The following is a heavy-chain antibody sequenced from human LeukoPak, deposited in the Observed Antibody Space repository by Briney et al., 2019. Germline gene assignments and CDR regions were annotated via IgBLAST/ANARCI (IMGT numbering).Heavy chain of an antibody. Sequence: GASVKVSCKASGYTFTSYDINWVRQATGQGLEWMGWMNPNSGNTGYAQKFQGRVTITRNTSISTAYMELSSLRSEDTAVYYCARRMAARYYYYYMDVWGKGTTVTVSS. D-gene: IGHD6-6*01. CDR1: GYTFTSYD. V-gene: IGHV1-8*03. J-gene: IGHJ6*03. CDR3: ARRMAARYYYYYMDV. CDR2: MNPNSGNT.